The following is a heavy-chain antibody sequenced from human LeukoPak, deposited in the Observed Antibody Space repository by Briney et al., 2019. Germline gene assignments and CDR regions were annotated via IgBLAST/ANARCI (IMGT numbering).Heavy chain of an antibody. D-gene: IGHD2-21*02. J-gene: IGHJ3*02. V-gene: IGHV4-59*01. CDR3: ARLAVCGGDCFAFDI. Sequence: SETLSLTCTVSGGSISSYYWSWIRQPPGKGLEWIGYIYYSGSTNYNPSLKSRVTISADTSKNQFSLKLSSVTAADTAVYYCARLAVCGGDCFAFDIWGQGTMVTVSS. CDR2: IYYSGST. CDR1: GGSISSYY.